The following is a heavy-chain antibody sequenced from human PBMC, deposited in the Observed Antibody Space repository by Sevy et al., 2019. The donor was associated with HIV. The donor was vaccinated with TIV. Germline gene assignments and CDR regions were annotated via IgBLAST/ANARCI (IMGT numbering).Heavy chain of an antibody. CDR3: ARDNQGSGWYGVLDY. D-gene: IGHD6-19*01. V-gene: IGHV3-53*01. CDR1: GFTVSSNY. CDR2: IYSGGST. Sequence: GGSLRLSCAASGFTVSSNYMSWVRQAPGKGLEWASVIYSGGSTYYADSVKGRFTISRDNSKNTLYLQMNSLRAEDTAVYYCARDNQGSGWYGVLDYWGQGTLVTVSS. J-gene: IGHJ4*02.